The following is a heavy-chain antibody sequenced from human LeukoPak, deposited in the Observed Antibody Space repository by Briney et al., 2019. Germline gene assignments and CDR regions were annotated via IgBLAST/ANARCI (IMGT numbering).Heavy chain of an antibody. D-gene: IGHD2-8*01. V-gene: IGHV4-59*01. CDR3: TIVLCINGPNNVYFDY. CDR2: MQYTGST. CDR1: GGSISIYY. J-gene: IGHJ4*02. Sequence: KPSETLTLTCTVSGGSISIYYWSWIRQPPGKGLERIGYMQYTGSTNYNPSLKSRVTISLDSSNSQLSLKLKSVTTADTAVYFCTIVLCINGPNNVYFDYWGQGTLVTVSS.